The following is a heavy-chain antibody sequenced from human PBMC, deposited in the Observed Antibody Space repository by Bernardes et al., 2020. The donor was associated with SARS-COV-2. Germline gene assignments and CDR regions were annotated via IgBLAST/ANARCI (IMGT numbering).Heavy chain of an antibody. J-gene: IGHJ6*02. CDR2: IKRDGSET. V-gene: IGHV3-7*03. CDR3: ARSAGMDV. CDR1: GFAFSDYW. Sequence: GGSLRLSCAGSGFAFSDYWMTWVRQAPGKGLEWVANIKRDGSETYYVDSVKGRYTISRDNGKNLVFLQMNSLRAEDTAIFYCARSAGMDVWGQGTMVTVSS.